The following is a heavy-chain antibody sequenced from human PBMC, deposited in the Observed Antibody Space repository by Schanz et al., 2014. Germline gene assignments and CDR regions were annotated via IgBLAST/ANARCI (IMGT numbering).Heavy chain of an antibody. D-gene: IGHD6-19*01. CDR1: GFTFSDHY. J-gene: IGHJ4*02. V-gene: IGHV3-7*01. CDR3: ARDPNTSAWLPYFDT. CDR2: IKEDGSEK. Sequence: EVQLVESGGGMVQPGGSLRLSCAASGFTFSDHYMDWVRQAPGKGLEWVANIKEDGSEKYYVDSGKGRFTISRDNSKNTVYLQMNSLRTDDTAMYYCARDPNTSAWLPYFDTWGQGTLVTVSS.